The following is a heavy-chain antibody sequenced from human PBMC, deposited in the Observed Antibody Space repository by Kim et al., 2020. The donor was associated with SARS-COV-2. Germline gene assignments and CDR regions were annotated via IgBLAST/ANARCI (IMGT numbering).Heavy chain of an antibody. J-gene: IGHJ5*02. D-gene: IGHD5-18*01. CDR1: GFTFSSYA. V-gene: IGHV3-30*04. Sequence: GGSLRLSCAASGFTFSSYAMHWIRQAPGKGLEWVAVISYDGSNKYYADSVKGRFTISRDNSKNTLYLQMNSLRAEDTAVYYCASGDSDNSYGTNWFDPWGQGTLVTVSS. CDR2: ISYDGSNK. CDR3: ASGDSDNSYGTNWFDP.